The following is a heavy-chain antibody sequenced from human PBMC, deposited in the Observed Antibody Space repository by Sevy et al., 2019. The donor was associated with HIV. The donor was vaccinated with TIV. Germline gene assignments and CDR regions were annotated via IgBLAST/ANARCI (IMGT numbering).Heavy chain of an antibody. V-gene: IGHV3-9*01. CDR3: AKVRAAAVLYYFDY. Sequence: GGSLRLSCAASGFTFDDYAMHWVRQAPGKGLEWVSGISWNSGSIGYADSVKGRFTISRDNAKNSLYLQMNSLRAEDTALYYCAKVRAAAVLYYFDYCGQGTLVTVSS. J-gene: IGHJ4*02. CDR2: ISWNSGSI. D-gene: IGHD6-13*01. CDR1: GFTFDDYA.